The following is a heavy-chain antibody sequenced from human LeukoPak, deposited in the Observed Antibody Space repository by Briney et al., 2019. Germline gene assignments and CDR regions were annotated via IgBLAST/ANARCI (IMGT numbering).Heavy chain of an antibody. V-gene: IGHV3-23*01. Sequence: GGSLRLSCAASGFTFSSYAMSWVRQAPGKGLEWVSAISGSGGSTYYADSVKGRFTISRDNSKNTLYLQMSSLRAEDTAVYYCAKDGYDYYYYYMDVWGKGTTVTVSS. J-gene: IGHJ6*03. CDR3: AKDGYDYYYYYMDV. CDR2: ISGSGGST. CDR1: GFTFSSYA. D-gene: IGHD1-1*01.